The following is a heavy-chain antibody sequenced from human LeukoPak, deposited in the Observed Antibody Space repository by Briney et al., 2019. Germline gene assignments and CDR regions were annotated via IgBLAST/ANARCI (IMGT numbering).Heavy chain of an antibody. CDR3: ARGVSAAGRSEAWFDP. Sequence: SETLSLTCAVYGGSFSGYYWSWIRQPPGKGLEWIGEINHSGSTNYNPSLKSRVTISVDTSKNQFSLKLSSVTAADTAVYYCARGVSAAGRSEAWFDPWGQGTLVTVSS. D-gene: IGHD6-13*01. CDR2: INHSGST. V-gene: IGHV4-34*01. CDR1: GGSFSGYY. J-gene: IGHJ5*02.